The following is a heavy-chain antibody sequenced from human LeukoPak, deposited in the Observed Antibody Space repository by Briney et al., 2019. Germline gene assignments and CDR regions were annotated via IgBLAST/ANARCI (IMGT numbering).Heavy chain of an antibody. CDR3: AGDMVATNFDY. CDR1: GGSFSGYY. V-gene: IGHV4-34*01. D-gene: IGHD5-12*01. J-gene: IGHJ4*02. Sequence: SETLSLTCAVYGGSFSGYYWSWIRQPPGKGLEWIGEINHSGSTNYNPSLKSRVTISVDTSKNQFSLKLSSVTAADTAVYYCAGDMVATNFDYWGQGTLVTVSS. CDR2: INHSGST.